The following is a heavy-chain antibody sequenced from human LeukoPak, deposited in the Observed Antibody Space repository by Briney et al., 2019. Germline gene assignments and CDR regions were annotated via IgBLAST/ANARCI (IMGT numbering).Heavy chain of an antibody. CDR3: ARDLGIAARPGWFDP. D-gene: IGHD6-6*01. J-gene: IGHJ5*02. CDR1: GGSISSGGYH. Sequence: SETLSLTCTVSGGSISSGGYHWSWIRQPPGKGLEWIGYIYHSGSTYYNPSLKSRVTISVDRSKNQFSLKLSSVTAADTAVYYCARDLGIAARPGWFDPWGQGTLVTVSS. V-gene: IGHV4-30-2*01. CDR2: IYHSGST.